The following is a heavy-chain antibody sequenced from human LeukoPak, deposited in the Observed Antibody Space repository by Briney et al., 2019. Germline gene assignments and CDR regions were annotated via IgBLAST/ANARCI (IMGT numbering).Heavy chain of an antibody. CDR3: AKKNSYGSGAGDPLDV. CDR1: EFSFSNFG. CDR2: ISHDGSLK. D-gene: IGHD3-10*01. V-gene: IGHV3-30*18. Sequence: GRSLRLSCAASEFSFSNFGMHWVRQAPGKGLEWVAVISHDGSLKYYLDSVKGRFTISRDNSKNTLYLQMDSLRVEDTAVYYCAKKNSYGSGAGDPLDVWGHGTLVTVSS. J-gene: IGHJ3*01.